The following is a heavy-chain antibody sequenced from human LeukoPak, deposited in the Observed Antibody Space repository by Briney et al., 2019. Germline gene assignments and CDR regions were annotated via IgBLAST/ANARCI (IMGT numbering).Heavy chain of an antibody. J-gene: IGHJ4*02. CDR2: ICYSGST. V-gene: IGHV4-30-4*01. D-gene: IGHD4-17*01. Sequence: SETLSLTCTVSGGSISSGDYYWSWIRQPPGKGLEWIGYICYSGSTYYNPSLKSRVTISVDTSKNQFSLKLSSVTAADTAVYYCARDTHDGDYSYYFDYWGQGTLVTVSS. CDR1: GGSISSGDYY. CDR3: ARDTHDGDYSYYFDY.